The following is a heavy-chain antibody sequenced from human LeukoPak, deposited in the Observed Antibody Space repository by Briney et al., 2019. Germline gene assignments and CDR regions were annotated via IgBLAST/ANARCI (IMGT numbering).Heavy chain of an antibody. Sequence: SETLSLTCTVSGGSISSYYWSWIRQPPGKGLEWIGYIYYSGSTNYNPSLKSRVTISVDTSKNQFSLKLSSVTAADTAVYYCARNSPDYDFWSGYRLTSDFDYWGQGTLVTVSS. CDR3: ARNSPDYDFWSGYRLTSDFDY. CDR2: IYYSGST. D-gene: IGHD3-3*01. CDR1: GGSISSYY. V-gene: IGHV4-59*01. J-gene: IGHJ4*02.